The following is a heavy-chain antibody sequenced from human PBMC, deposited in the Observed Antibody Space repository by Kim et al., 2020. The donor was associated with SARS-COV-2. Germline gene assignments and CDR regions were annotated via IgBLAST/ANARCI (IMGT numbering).Heavy chain of an antibody. Sequence: SETLSLTCAVYGGSFSGYYWSWIRQPPGKGLEWIGEINHSGSTNYNPSLKSRVTISVDTSKNQFSLKLSSVTAADTAVYYCASSAPPVAGRERTNWFDPWGQGTLVTVSS. V-gene: IGHV4-34*01. D-gene: IGHD6-19*01. CDR1: GGSFSGYY. CDR3: ASSAPPVAGRERTNWFDP. CDR2: INHSGST. J-gene: IGHJ5*02.